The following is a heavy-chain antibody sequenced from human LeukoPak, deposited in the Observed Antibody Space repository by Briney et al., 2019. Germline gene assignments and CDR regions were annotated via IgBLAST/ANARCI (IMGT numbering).Heavy chain of an antibody. V-gene: IGHV4-4*07. CDR1: GGSISGYY. CDR3: ARAIVGGPRGAFDI. Sequence: PSETLSLACTVSGGSISGYYWSWIRQPAGKGLEWIGRIYSSGSTNDNPSLRSRVTMSVDTSKIQFSLRLSSVTAADTAVYYCARAIVGGPRGAFDIWGQGTMVTVSS. D-gene: IGHD1-26*01. CDR2: IYSSGST. J-gene: IGHJ3*02.